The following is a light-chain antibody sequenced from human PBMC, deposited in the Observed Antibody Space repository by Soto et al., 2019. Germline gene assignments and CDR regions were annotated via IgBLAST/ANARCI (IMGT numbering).Light chain of an antibody. CDR1: QSVSSSY. CDR2: GAS. CDR3: QQYGSSPRT. Sequence: EIVLTQSPGTLSLSPGERATLSCRASQSVSSSYLAWYQQKLGQAPRLLIYGASSRATGIPERFSGSGCGTDFNLTISRLVPEDFAVYYCQQYGSSPRTFGQGTKVEIK. J-gene: IGKJ1*01. V-gene: IGKV3-20*01.